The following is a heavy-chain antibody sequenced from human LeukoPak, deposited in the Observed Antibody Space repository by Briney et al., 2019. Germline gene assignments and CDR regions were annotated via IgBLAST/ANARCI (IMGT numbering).Heavy chain of an antibody. D-gene: IGHD1-26*01. CDR3: ARQGPSYHSAYAY. J-gene: IGHJ4*02. CDR1: GFIFTDNW. V-gene: IGHV5-51*01. Sequence: GESLKISYQTSGFIFTDNWIAWVRHVPGKGLDWLGFIYPGKSDVRYNPSFEGQVTISADRSISTAYLQWNSLKASDTAVYYCARQGPSYHSAYAYWGQGTLITVSS. CDR2: IYPGKSDV.